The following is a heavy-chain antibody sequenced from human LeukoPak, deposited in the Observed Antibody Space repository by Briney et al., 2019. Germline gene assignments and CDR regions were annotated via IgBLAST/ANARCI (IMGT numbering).Heavy chain of an antibody. J-gene: IGHJ6*03. D-gene: IGHD6-6*01. Sequence: SETLSLTCAVYGGSFSGYYWSWIPQPPGKGLEWIGEINHSGSTNYNPSLKSRVTISVDTSKNQFSLKLSSVTAADTAVYYCARGGGYSSSSWFGESYYMDVWGKGTTVTVSS. CDR1: GGSFSGYY. CDR3: ARGGGYSSSSWFGESYYMDV. CDR2: INHSGST. V-gene: IGHV4-34*01.